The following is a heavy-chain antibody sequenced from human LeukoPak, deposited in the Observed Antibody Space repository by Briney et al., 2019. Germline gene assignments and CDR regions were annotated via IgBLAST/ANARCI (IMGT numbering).Heavy chain of an antibody. CDR3: ARHATYGANSPKGN. CDR2: IYPGDSDT. J-gene: IGHJ4*02. CDR1: LYSLTSYE. Sequence: GESLKISCKGCLYSLTSYEIGGVRQMPGKGLEWMGIIYPGDSDTRYSPSFQGQVTISADKPISTAYLQWSSLKASATAMYYCARHATYGANSPKGNWGQGTLVTVSS. D-gene: IGHD4-23*01. V-gene: IGHV5-51*01.